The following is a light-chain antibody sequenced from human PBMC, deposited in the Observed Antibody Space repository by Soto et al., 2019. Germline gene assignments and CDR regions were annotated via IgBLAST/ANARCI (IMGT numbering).Light chain of an antibody. J-gene: IGKJ1*01. CDR1: LSVTNNY. CDR3: HQYCSSPPT. V-gene: IGKV3-20*01. Sequence: EIVLTQSPGTLSLSPGERATLSCRASLSVTNNYVAWYQRKPGQAPRLLIYGASSRATDIPGRFSGTGSGTDFSLTITRLEPEDFAVYYCHQYCSSPPTFGQGTKVEI. CDR2: GAS.